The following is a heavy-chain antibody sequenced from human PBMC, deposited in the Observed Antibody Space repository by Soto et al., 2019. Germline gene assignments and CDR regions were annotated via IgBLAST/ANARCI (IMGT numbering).Heavy chain of an antibody. CDR3: ARFKLGEDY. J-gene: IGHJ4*02. Sequence: QVQLVQSGAEVKKPGSSVKVSCRASGDTFTNYTITWVRQAPGQGLVWMGRLIPILGLANYAQKFRGRVTISADKSTTTAYMERRSLRSEDTAMYYCARFKLGEDYWGQGTLVTVSS. D-gene: IGHD3-16*01. CDR2: LIPILGLA. V-gene: IGHV1-69*02. CDR1: GDTFTNYT.